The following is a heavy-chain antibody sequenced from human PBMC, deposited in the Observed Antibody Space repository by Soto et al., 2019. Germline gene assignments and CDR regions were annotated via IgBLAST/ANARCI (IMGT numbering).Heavy chain of an antibody. CDR2: ISYSGSKK. CDR1: GFTFSNYG. J-gene: IGHJ4*02. Sequence: QVQLVESGGGVVQPGRSLRLSCAASGFTFSNYGIHWVRQAPGKGLEWVAVISYSGSKKMYGDSVKGRFTISRDNSKNTLFLQMISLGPEDTAGYHCARDIGSNSFDSWGQGTLVTVSS. D-gene: IGHD3-10*01. CDR3: ARDIGSNSFDS. V-gene: IGHV3-30*03.